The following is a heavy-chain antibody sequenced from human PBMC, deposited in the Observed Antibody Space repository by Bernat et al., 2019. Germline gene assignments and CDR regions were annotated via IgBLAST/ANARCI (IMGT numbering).Heavy chain of an antibody. CDR1: GGSISSSSYY. J-gene: IGHJ5*02. V-gene: IGHV4-39*01. Sequence: QLQLQESGPGLVKPSETLSLTCTVSGGSISSSSYYWGWIRQPPGKGLEWIGSIYYSGSTYYNPSLKSRVTISVDTSKNQFSLKLSSVTAADTAVYYCATQGSGWTFDPWGQGTLVTVSS. D-gene: IGHD6-19*01. CDR3: ATQGSGWTFDP. CDR2: IYYSGST.